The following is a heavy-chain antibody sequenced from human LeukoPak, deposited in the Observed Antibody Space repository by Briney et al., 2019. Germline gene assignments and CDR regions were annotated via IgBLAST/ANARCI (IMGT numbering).Heavy chain of an antibody. J-gene: IGHJ3*02. V-gene: IGHV3-21*01. CDR3: ARDSDYGHDAFDI. CDR1: GFTFSNAW. CDR2: ISSSSSYI. Sequence: PGGSLRLSCAASGFTFSNAWMSWVRQAPGKGLEWVSSISSSSSYIHYADSVKGRFTISRDNAKNSLYLQMNSLRAEDTAVYYCARDSDYGHDAFDIWGQGTMVTVSS. D-gene: IGHD3-16*01.